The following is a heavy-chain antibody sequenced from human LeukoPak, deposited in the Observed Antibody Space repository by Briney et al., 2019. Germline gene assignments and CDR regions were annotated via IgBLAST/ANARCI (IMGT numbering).Heavy chain of an antibody. V-gene: IGHV4-59*10. CDR1: GGSFSGYY. CDR3: ARARIVGATIGWAY. J-gene: IGHJ4*02. Sequence: PSETLSLTCAVYGGSFSGYYWSWIRQPAGKGLEWIGRIYTSGSTNYNPSLKSRVTMSVDTSKNQFSLKLSSVTAADTAVYYCARARIVGATIGWAYWGQGTLVTVSS. D-gene: IGHD1-26*01. CDR2: IYTSGST.